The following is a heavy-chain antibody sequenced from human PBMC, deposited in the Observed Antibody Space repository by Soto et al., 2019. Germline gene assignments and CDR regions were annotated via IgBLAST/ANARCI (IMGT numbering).Heavy chain of an antibody. Sequence: EVQLVESGGGLVQPGGSLRLSCAVSGFTFSRYIMHWVRQAPGKGLEYVSGISSDGRSTNYADSVKGRFTISRDNSKNTLYLQMSSLRAEDTADYYCVTGDLLEAFNIWGQGTMVTVSS. CDR3: VTGDLLEAFNI. V-gene: IGHV3-64D*06. J-gene: IGHJ3*02. CDR1: GFTFSRYI. D-gene: IGHD4-17*01. CDR2: ISSDGRST.